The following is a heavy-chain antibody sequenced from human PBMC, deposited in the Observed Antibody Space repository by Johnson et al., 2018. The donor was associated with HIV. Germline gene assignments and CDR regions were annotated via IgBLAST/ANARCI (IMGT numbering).Heavy chain of an antibody. D-gene: IGHD1-7*01. CDR3: ARDQAGTTDDAFDI. Sequence: MLLVESGGGLVQPGGSLRLSCAASGFTFSSYDMHWVRQATGKGLEWVSAIGTAGDTYYPGSVKGRFTISRENAKNSLYLQMNGLRAEDTAVYYCARDQAGTTDDAFDIWGQGTMVTVSS. V-gene: IGHV3-13*01. CDR1: GFTFSSYD. CDR2: IGTAGDT. J-gene: IGHJ3*02.